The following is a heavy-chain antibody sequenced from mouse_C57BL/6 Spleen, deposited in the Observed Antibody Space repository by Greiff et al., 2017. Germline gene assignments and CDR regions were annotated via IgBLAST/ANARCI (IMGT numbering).Heavy chain of an antibody. CDR3: ASYYSNYRYWYFDV. Sequence: VQLQQSGPELVKPGASVKISCKASGYSFTGYYMNWVKQSPEKSLEWIGEINPSTGGTTYNQKFKAKATLTVDKSSSTAYMQLKSLTSEDSAVYYCASYYSNYRYWYFDVWGTGTTVTVSS. D-gene: IGHD2-5*01. J-gene: IGHJ1*03. CDR1: GYSFTGYY. V-gene: IGHV1-42*01. CDR2: INPSTGGT.